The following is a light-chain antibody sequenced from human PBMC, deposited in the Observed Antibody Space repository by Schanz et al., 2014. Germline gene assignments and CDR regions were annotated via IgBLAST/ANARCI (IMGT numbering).Light chain of an antibody. CDR1: SSNIGAGYD. Sequence: QSVLTQPPSVSGAPGQRVTISCTGSSSNIGAGYDVHWYQQHPGKAPTLLVHGDKNWPSGVPARFSGSKSDTSASLAITGLQAEDEADYYCQSYDSSLSSLVLGGGTKLTVL. J-gene: IGLJ3*02. V-gene: IGLV1-40*01. CDR2: GDK. CDR3: QSYDSSLSSLV.